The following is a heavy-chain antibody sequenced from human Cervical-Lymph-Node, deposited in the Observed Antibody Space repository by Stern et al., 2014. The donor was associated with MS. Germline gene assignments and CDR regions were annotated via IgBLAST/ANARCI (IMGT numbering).Heavy chain of an antibody. CDR3: VKDWGPRGDSYGALDL. D-gene: IGHD4-17*01. V-gene: IGHV3-9*01. Sequence: EVQLAESGGGLVQPGRSLRLSCAASGFTFDDYDMHWVRQVPGTGLEYVSHISWQSVRIGYADSVQGRFTISRDNARNSLFLQMNRLRFEDTALYYCVKDWGPRGDSYGALDLWGQGTLVTVSS. CDR2: ISWQSVRI. J-gene: IGHJ5*02. CDR1: GFTFDDYD.